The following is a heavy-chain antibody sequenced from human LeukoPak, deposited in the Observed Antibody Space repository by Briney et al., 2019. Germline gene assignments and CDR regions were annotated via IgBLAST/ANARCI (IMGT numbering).Heavy chain of an antibody. CDR2: IHTSGDT. J-gene: IGHJ5*02. D-gene: IGHD4-17*01. V-gene: IGHV3-53*01. Sequence: GGSLRLSCAASGFTVSSNYMSWVRQAPGKGLEWVSAIHTSGDTCYADSVKGRFTISRDTSKNTLYLQINSLRVEDTAVYYCIVFGDSNHWGQGTLVTVSS. CDR3: IVFGDSNH. CDR1: GFTVSSNY.